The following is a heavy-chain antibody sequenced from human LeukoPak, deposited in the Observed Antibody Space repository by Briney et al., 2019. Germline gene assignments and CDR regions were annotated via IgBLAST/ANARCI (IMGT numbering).Heavy chain of an antibody. D-gene: IGHD3-22*01. J-gene: IGHJ4*02. CDR2: INSRSSTI. V-gene: IGHV3-48*04. Sequence: PGGSLRLSCAASRFTFSNYGVNWVRQAPGKGLEWVSYINSRSSTIYYADSVKGRFTISRDNAKNTLYLQMNSLRAEDTAVYYCARAGEYYYDSSGYAHIDYWGQGTLVTVSS. CDR3: ARAGEYYYDSSGYAHIDY. CDR1: RFTFSNYG.